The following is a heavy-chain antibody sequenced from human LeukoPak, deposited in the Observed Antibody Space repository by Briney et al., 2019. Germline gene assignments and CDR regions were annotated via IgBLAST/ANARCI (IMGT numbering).Heavy chain of an antibody. Sequence: RGSLRLSCAASGITFSSCAMSWVRQAPGRGLEWVSAITINGGGTYYADSVKGRFTISRDNSKNTLYLQMNSLRAEDTAVYYCAKRSDYRNFDCWGQGTLVTVSS. CDR3: AKRSDYRNFDC. V-gene: IGHV3-23*01. D-gene: IGHD4-11*01. J-gene: IGHJ4*02. CDR2: ITINGGGT. CDR1: GITFSSCA.